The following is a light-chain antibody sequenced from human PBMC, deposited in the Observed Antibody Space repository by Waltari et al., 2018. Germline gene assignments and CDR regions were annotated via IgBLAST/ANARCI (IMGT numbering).Light chain of an antibody. CDR2: GAS. Sequence: EIMMTQSPATLSLSPGDSATLSCGASQSVRYNLAWYQQKPGQGPRLLIYGASTRATGVPTRFSGSGSGTEFTLTISGLQSEDFAVYYCQQYNNWWTFGPGTKVEIK. V-gene: IGKV3-15*01. J-gene: IGKJ1*01. CDR3: QQYNNWWT. CDR1: QSVRYN.